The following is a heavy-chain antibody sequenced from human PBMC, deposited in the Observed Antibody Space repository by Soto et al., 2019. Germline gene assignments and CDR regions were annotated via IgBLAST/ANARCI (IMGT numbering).Heavy chain of an antibody. D-gene: IGHD6-13*01. CDR3: ARGEQQLVPWGGLWPSYYYYGMDV. V-gene: IGHV3-30*02. J-gene: IGHJ6*02. CDR2: IWYDGTNT. CDR1: GFTFSSYG. Sequence: GESLKISCAASGFTFSSYGMHWVRQAPGKGLEWVAIIWYDGTNTYYADSVKGRFTISRDNSKNTLYLQMNSLRAEDTAVYYCARGEQQLVPWGGLWPSYYYYGMDVWGQGTTVTVSS.